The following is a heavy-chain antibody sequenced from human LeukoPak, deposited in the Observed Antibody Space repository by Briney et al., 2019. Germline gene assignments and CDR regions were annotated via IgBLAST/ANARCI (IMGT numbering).Heavy chain of an antibody. J-gene: IGHJ4*02. V-gene: IGHV3-7*01. CDR2: IKYDGSEK. Sequence: GGSLRLSCVDSGFTFSTYWMIWVRQAPGKGLEWVANIKYDGSEKYYVDSVKGRFTISRDNDKNSLYLQMNSLRAEDTAVYYCARDSGLSGYDLLDYWGQGTLVTVSS. CDR3: ARDSGLSGYDLLDY. D-gene: IGHD5-12*01. CDR1: GFTFSTYW.